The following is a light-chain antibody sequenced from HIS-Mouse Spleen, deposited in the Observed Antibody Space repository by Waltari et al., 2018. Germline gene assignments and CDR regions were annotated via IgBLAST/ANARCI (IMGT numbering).Light chain of an antibody. J-gene: IGLJ1*01. CDR2: EGS. Sequence: QSALTQPASVSGSPGQSITISCTGTSSDVGSYNLVSWYQQHPGKAPKLMIYEGSKRPSGFSNRFSGSKSGNTASLTLAGLQAEDEADSYCCSYAGSSTLYVFGTGTKVTVL. V-gene: IGLV2-23*01. CDR3: CSYAGSSTLYV. CDR1: SSDVGSYNL.